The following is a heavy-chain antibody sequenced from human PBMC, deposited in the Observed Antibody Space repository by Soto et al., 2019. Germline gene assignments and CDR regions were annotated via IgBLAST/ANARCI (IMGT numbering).Heavy chain of an antibody. CDR3: ARRISYVFWSGYAREWCDP. D-gene: IGHD3-3*01. J-gene: IGHJ5*02. CDR2: IYYSGST. V-gene: IGHV4-39*01. CDR1: GGSISSSSYY. Sequence: SETLSLTCTVSGGSISSSSYYWGWLRQPPGKGLEWIGSIYYSGSTYYNPSLKSRVTISVDTSKNQFSLKLSSVTAADTAVYYCARRISYVFWSGYAREWCDPWGQGTLVTVSA.